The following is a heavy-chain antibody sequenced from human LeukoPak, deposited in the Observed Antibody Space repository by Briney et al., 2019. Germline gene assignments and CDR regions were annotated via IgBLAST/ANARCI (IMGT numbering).Heavy chain of an antibody. V-gene: IGHV4-59*01. Sequence: KASETLSLTCTVSGGSISSYFWSWIRQPPGKGLEWIGYIYYSGSTNHNPSLKSRVTISVDTSKNQFSLKLSSVTAADTAVYYCARDARYCSSTNCYVPYWYFDLWGRGTLVTVSS. J-gene: IGHJ2*01. D-gene: IGHD2-2*01. CDR1: GGSISSYF. CDR3: ARDARYCSSTNCYVPYWYFDL. CDR2: IYYSGST.